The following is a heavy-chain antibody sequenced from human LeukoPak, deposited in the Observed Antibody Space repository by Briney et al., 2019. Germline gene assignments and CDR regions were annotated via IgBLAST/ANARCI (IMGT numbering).Heavy chain of an antibody. CDR3: ASSLGDYGDYPSGMDV. CDR1: GGTFSSYA. CDR2: IIPILGIA. J-gene: IGHJ6*02. Sequence: ASVKVSCTASGGTFSSYAISWVRHTPGQGLEWMGRIIPILGIANYAQTFQGGVTITADKSTSTAYMELSSLRSEDTAVYYCASSLGDYGDYPSGMDVWGQGTTVTVSS. V-gene: IGHV1-69*04. D-gene: IGHD4-17*01.